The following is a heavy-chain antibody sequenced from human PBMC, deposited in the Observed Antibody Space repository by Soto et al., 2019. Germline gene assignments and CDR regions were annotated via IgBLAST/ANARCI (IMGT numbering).Heavy chain of an antibody. D-gene: IGHD1-1*01. V-gene: IGHV3-21*01. CDR1: GFPFSSYS. CDR3: ARAPAWNRNHNNGFNP. CDR2: IISSSSYI. Sequence: GGSLILSCAASGFPFSSYSMNWVRPAPGKGLEWVSSIISSSSYIYYADSVKCRFTITRENAKNSLYLQMKSLRAEDRAVYYCARAPAWNRNHNNGFNPWGQGTLVTVSS. J-gene: IGHJ5*02.